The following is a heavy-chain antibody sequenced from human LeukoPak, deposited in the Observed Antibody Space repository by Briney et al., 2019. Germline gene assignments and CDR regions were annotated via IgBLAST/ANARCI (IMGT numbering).Heavy chain of an antibody. CDR2: IIPVFGTA. D-gene: IGHD3-9*01. V-gene: IGHV1-69*13. Sequence: ASVKVSCKASGGTFNRFGISWVRQAPGQGLEWMGGIIPVFGTANYAQRFQGRVTITADESTSTAYMELSSLRSEDTAVYYCARTPVLRYFDWLLADDAFDIWGQGTMITVSS. J-gene: IGHJ3*02. CDR1: GGTFNRFG. CDR3: ARTPVLRYFDWLLADDAFDI.